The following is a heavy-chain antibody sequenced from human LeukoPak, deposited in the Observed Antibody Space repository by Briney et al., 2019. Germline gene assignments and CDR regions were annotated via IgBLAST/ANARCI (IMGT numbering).Heavy chain of an antibody. D-gene: IGHD6-19*01. V-gene: IGHV4-34*01. CDR3: ATIAVAGHFDY. CDR1: GGSFRGYY. CDR2: INHSGST. J-gene: IGHJ4*02. Sequence: SETLSLTCAVYGGSFRGYYWSWIRQPPGKGLEWIGEINHSGSTNYNPSLKSRVTISVDTSKNQFSLKLSSVTAADTAVYYCATIAVAGHFDYWGQGTLVTVSS.